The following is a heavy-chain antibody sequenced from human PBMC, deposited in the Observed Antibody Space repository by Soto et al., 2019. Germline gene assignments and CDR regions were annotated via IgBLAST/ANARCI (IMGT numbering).Heavy chain of an antibody. D-gene: IGHD2-15*01. V-gene: IGHV4-39*01. CDR1: DGSISSSSYY. J-gene: IGHJ4*02. CDR3: ARQGGNSGY. CDR2: IYYSGST. Sequence: SETLSLTCTVSDGSISSSSYYWGWIRQPPGKGLEWIGSIYYSGSTYYNPSLKSRVTISVDTSKNQFSLKLSSVTAADTAVYYCARQGGNSGYWGQGTLVTVSS.